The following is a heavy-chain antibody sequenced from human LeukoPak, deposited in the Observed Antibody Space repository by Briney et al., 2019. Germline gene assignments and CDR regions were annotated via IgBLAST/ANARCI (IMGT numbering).Heavy chain of an antibody. Sequence: PSQTLSLTCAVSGGSISSGDYSWGWIRQPPGKGLEWIGYIYHSGSTYYNPSLKSRVTISVDRSKNQFSLKLSSVTAADTAVYYCARLLASSGYYFLDYWGQGTLVTVSS. CDR1: GGSISSGDYS. V-gene: IGHV4-30-2*01. J-gene: IGHJ4*02. CDR2: IYHSGST. D-gene: IGHD3-22*01. CDR3: ARLLASSGYYFLDY.